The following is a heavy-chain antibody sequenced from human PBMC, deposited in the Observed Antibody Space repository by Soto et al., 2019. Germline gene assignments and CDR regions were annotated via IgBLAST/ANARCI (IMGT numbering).Heavy chain of an antibody. CDR1: GGTFSSYA. Sequence: QVQLVQSGAEVKKPGSSVKVSCKASGGTFSSYAISWVRQAPGQGLEWMGGIIPIFGTANYAQKFQGRVTITADESTSTAYMELSSLRSEDTAVYYCARGFTSAARPPPNYYYGMDVWGQGTTVTVSS. J-gene: IGHJ6*02. CDR2: IIPIFGTA. CDR3: ARGFTSAARPPPNYYYGMDV. D-gene: IGHD6-6*01. V-gene: IGHV1-69*12.